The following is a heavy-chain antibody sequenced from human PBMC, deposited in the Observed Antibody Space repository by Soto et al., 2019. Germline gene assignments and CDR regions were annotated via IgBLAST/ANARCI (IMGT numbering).Heavy chain of an antibody. Sequence: GASVKVSCKASGYTFTSYGISWVRQAPGQGLEWMGWISAYNGNTNYAQKLQGGVTITPEPSPSIAYMELRSLRSDDTAVYYGARDLDWTGPATLFRGGTKYFGFDYWGQGILGNGSS. D-gene: IGHD3-10*01. CDR3: ARDLDWTGPATLFRGGTKYFGFDY. V-gene: IGHV1-18*01. J-gene: IGHJ4*02. CDR2: ISAYNGNT. CDR1: GYTFTSYG.